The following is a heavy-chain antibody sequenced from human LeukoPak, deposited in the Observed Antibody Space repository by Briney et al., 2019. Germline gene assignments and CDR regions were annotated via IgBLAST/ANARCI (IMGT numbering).Heavy chain of an antibody. CDR3: AREGAYIDWPQAFDI. V-gene: IGHV1-18*01. J-gene: IGHJ3*02. CDR1: GYTFSSYG. D-gene: IGHD3-9*01. Sequence: ASVKVSCKASGYTFSSYGISWVRQAPGQGLEWMGCISGYNATTDTAQKVQRRLTLTTDKSTSTAYMELRTLRSDDTAVYYCAREGAYIDWPQAFDIWGQGTMVTVS. CDR2: ISGYNATT.